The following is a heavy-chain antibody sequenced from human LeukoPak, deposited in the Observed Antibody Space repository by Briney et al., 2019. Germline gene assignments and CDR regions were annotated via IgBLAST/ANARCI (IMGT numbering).Heavy chain of an antibody. Sequence: PSETLSLTCTVSGGSVSSSYWSWIRQPPGKGLEWIGYIYFSGSTNYNPSLKSRVAISVDTSNNQFFLKLSSVTTADTAVYYCAHGSGGYYGHGGYMDVWGKGTTVTVSS. D-gene: IGHD3-22*01. CDR2: IYFSGST. J-gene: IGHJ6*03. V-gene: IGHV4-59*02. CDR3: AHGSGGYYGHGGYMDV. CDR1: GGSVSSSY.